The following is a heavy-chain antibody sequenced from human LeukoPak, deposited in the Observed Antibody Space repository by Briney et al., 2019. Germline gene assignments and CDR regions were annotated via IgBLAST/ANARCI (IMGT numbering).Heavy chain of an antibody. CDR1: GDSITYFY. J-gene: IGHJ3*02. V-gene: IGHV4-4*07. D-gene: IGHD3-22*01. CDR3: ARDRYYDSSGYYYYDAFDI. Sequence: SETLSLTCSVSGDSITYFYWSWIRQAAGKGLEWIGRIESSGSTDYNASLKSRVTMSVDTSKNQFSLKLSSVTAADTAVYYCARDRYYDSSGYYYYDAFDIWGQGTMVTVSS. CDR2: IESSGST.